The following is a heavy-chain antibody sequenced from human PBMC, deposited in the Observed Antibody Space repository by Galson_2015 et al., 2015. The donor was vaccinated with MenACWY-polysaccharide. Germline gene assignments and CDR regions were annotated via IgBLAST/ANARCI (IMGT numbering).Heavy chain of an antibody. Sequence: SLRLSCAASGFTFNSYWMSWVRQAPGKEPEWVANIRQDGSEMYYVDSVKGRFTISRDNAKDSLFLQMNSLRAEDTAVYYCARDKAVGATLFDYWGRGTLVTVSS. CDR2: IRQDGSEM. CDR3: ARDKAVGATLFDY. V-gene: IGHV3-7*01. D-gene: IGHD1-26*01. J-gene: IGHJ4*02. CDR1: GFTFNSYW.